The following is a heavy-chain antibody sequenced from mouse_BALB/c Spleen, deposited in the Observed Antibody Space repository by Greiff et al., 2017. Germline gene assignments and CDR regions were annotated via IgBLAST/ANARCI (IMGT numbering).Heavy chain of an antibody. CDR3: ARGYRYGFFDY. Sequence: EVHLVESGPGLVKPSQSLSLTCSVTGYSITSGYYWNWIRQFPGNKLEWMGYISYDGSNNYNPSLKNRISITRDTSKNQFFLKLNSVTTEDTATYYCARGYRYGFFDYWGQGTTLTVSS. CDR1: GYSITSGYY. V-gene: IGHV3-6*02. CDR2: ISYDGSN. J-gene: IGHJ2*01. D-gene: IGHD2-14*01.